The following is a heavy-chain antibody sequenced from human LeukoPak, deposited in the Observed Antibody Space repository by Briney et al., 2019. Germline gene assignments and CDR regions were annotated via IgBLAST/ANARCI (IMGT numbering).Heavy chain of an antibody. V-gene: IGHV1-2*02. CDR3: ARLLGGYSSFYFDY. D-gene: IGHD6-13*01. CDR1: GYTFTGYY. Sequence: ASVKVSCKASGYTFTGYYMHWVRQAPGQGLEWMGWINPNSGGTNYAQKFQGRVTMTRDTSISTAYMELSRLRSDDTAVYYCARLLGGYSSFYFDYWGQGTLVTVSS. J-gene: IGHJ4*02. CDR2: INPNSGGT.